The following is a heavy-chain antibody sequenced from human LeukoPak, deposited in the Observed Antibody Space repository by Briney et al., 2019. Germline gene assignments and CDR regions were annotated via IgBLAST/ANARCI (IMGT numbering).Heavy chain of an antibody. D-gene: IGHD4-17*01. CDR2: INPSGGST. J-gene: IGHJ4*02. CDR1: GYTFTSYY. CDR3: ARDGSHYGGNPGFDY. Sequence: ASVKVSCKASGYTFTSYYMHWVRQAPGQGLEWMGIINPSGGSTSYAQKFQGRVTMTRDTSTSTAYMELRSLRSDDTAVYYCARDGSHYGGNPGFDYWGQGTLVTVSS. V-gene: IGHV1-46*01.